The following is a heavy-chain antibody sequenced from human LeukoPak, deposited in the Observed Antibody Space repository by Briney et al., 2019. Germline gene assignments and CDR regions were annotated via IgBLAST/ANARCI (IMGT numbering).Heavy chain of an antibody. CDR2: ISAYNGNT. D-gene: IGHD1/OR15-1a*01. Sequence: GASVKVSCKASGYTFTSYGISWVRQAPGQGLEWMGWISAYNGNTNYAQKLQGRVTMTTDTSTSTAYMELRSLRSDDTAVYYCARDRREFQSFGTETNHFDYWGQGTLVTVSS. J-gene: IGHJ4*02. CDR1: GYTFTSYG. V-gene: IGHV1-18*01. CDR3: ARDRREFQSFGTETNHFDY.